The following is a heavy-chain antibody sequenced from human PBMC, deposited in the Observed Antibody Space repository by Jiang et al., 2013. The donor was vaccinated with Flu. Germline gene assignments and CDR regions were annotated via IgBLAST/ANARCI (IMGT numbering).Heavy chain of an antibody. D-gene: IGHD3-10*01. CDR3: ARGLYGSGNDY. CDR2: ISASNGNT. V-gene: IGHV1-18*01. Sequence: WMGWISASNGNTNYAQKXQGRVTMTTDTSTSTAYMELRSLRSDDTAVYYCARGLYGSGNDYWGQGTLVTVSS. J-gene: IGHJ4*02.